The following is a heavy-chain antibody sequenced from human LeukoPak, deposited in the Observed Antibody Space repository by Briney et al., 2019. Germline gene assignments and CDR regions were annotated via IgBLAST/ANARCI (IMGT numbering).Heavy chain of an antibody. J-gene: IGHJ6*03. D-gene: IGHD4-17*01. CDR2: INWNGGST. V-gene: IGHV3-20*04. CDR3: TRPSNGDYHNYYYYYYMDV. CDR1: GFTFDDYG. Sequence: TGGSLRLSCAASGFTFDDYGMSWVRQAPGKGLEWVSGINWNGGSTGYADSVKGRFTISRDNAKNSLYLQMNSLRAEDTALYYCTRPSNGDYHNYYYYYYMDVWGKGTTVTVSS.